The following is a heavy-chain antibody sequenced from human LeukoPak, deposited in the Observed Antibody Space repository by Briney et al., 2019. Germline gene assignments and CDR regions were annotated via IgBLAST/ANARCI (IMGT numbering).Heavy chain of an antibody. Sequence: GGSLRLSCAASGFIFDDYAMHWVRQAPGKGLEWVSGISWNSGSIGYADSVKGRFTISRDNAKNSLYLQMNSLKTEDTAVYYCAREMYYYGSGSLADFDYWGQGTLVTVSS. CDR2: ISWNSGSI. CDR1: GFIFDDYA. D-gene: IGHD3-10*01. V-gene: IGHV3-9*01. J-gene: IGHJ4*02. CDR3: AREMYYYGSGSLADFDY.